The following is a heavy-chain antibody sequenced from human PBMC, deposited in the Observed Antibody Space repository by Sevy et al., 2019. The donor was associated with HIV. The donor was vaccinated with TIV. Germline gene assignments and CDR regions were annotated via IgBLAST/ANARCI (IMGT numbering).Heavy chain of an antibody. CDR1: GFTFSDYY. Sequence: GGSLRLSCAASGFTFSDYYMSWIRQAPGKGLEWVSYISSSSSYTNYADSVKGRFTISRDNAKNSLYLQMNSLRAEDTAVYYCARYLISKTEQWLVPVDYWGQRTLVTVSS. V-gene: IGHV3-11*06. J-gene: IGHJ4*02. CDR2: ISSSSSYT. D-gene: IGHD6-19*01. CDR3: ARYLISKTEQWLVPVDY.